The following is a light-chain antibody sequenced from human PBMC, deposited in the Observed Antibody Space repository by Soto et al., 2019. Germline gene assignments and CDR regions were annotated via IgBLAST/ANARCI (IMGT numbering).Light chain of an antibody. CDR1: QSVSRSF. V-gene: IGKV3-20*01. Sequence: EIVLTHSPGTLSLSPWEIATLSCRASQSVSRSFLAWYQQKSGQAPRLLIYGASTRATGIPARFIGNGSGTEFTLTISSLQSEDFAVYYCQQYNNWWTFGQGTKVDIK. CDR3: QQYNNWWT. J-gene: IGKJ1*01. CDR2: GAS.